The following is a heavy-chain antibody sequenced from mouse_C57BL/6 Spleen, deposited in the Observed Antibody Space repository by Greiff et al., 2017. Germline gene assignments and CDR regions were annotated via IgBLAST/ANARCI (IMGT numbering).Heavy chain of an antibody. CDR3: ARDSNYEYFDV. D-gene: IGHD2-5*01. J-gene: IGHJ1*03. CDR1: GYSIPSGYY. Sequence: EVQLQESGPGLVKPSQSLSLTCSVTGYSIPSGYYWNWIRQFPGNKLEWMGYISYDGSNNYNPSLKNRISITRDTSKNQFFLKLNSVTTEDTATYYCARDSNYEYFDVWGTGTTVTVSS. CDR2: ISYDGSN. V-gene: IGHV3-6*01.